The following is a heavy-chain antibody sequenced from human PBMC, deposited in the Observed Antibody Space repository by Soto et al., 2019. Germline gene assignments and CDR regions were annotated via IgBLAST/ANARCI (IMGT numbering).Heavy chain of an antibody. CDR3: ARGLRYCSGGSCTNWFDP. J-gene: IGHJ5*02. CDR2: IWYDGSNK. V-gene: IGHV3-33*01. Sequence: PVGSLRLSCAASGFTLSSYGMHWVRQAPGKGLEWVAVIWYDGSNKYYADSVKGRFTISRDNSKNTLYLQMNSLRAEDTAVYYCARGLRYCSGGSCTNWFDPWGQGTLVTVSS. D-gene: IGHD2-15*01. CDR1: GFTLSSYG.